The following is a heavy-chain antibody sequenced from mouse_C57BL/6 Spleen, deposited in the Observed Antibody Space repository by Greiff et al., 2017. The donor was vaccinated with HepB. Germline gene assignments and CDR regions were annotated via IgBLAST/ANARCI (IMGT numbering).Heavy chain of an antibody. J-gene: IGHJ3*01. Sequence: EVQLQQSGAELVRPGASVKLSCTASGFNIKDYYMHWVKQRPEQGLEWIGRIDPEDGDTEYAPKFQGKATMTADTSSNTAYLQLSSLTSEDTAVYYCTFYDGYSAWFAYWGQGTLVTVSA. CDR1: GFNIKDYY. CDR2: IDPEDGDT. D-gene: IGHD2-3*01. CDR3: TFYDGYSAWFAY. V-gene: IGHV14-1*01.